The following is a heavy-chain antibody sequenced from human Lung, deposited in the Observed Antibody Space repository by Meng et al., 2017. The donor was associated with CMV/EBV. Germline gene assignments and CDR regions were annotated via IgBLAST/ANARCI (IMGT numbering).Heavy chain of an antibody. J-gene: IGHJ6*02. Sequence: SXTLSLXCAVSGGSISSSNWWSWVRQPPGKGLEWIGEIYYSGSTYYNPSLKSRVTISVDTSKNQFSLKLSSVTAADTAVYYCARQTDTEGIAAAPDVWGHGXTVTVSS. V-gene: IGHV4-4*02. CDR2: IYYSGST. CDR3: ARQTDTEGIAAAPDV. D-gene: IGHD6-13*01. CDR1: GGSISSSNW.